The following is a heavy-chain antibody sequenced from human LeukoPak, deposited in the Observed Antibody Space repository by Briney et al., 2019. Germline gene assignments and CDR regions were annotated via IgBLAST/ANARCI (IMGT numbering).Heavy chain of an antibody. CDR1: GGSISSHY. J-gene: IGHJ4*02. Sequence: SETLSLTCTVSGGSISSHYWSWIRQPPGKGLEWIGYIYYSGSTNYNPSLKSRVTISVDTSKNQFSLKLSSVTAADTAVYYCARDRGYSYGFFDYWGQGTLVTVSS. D-gene: IGHD5-18*01. CDR2: IYYSGST. V-gene: IGHV4-59*11. CDR3: ARDRGYSYGFFDY.